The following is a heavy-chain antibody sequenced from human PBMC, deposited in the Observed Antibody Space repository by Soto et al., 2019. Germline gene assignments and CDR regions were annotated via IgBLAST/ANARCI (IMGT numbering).Heavy chain of an antibody. Sequence: PSETLSLTCTVSGGSISSGDYYWSWIRQPPGKGLEWIGYIYYSGSTYYNQSLKSRVTISVDTSKNQFSLKLSSVTAADTAVYYCARASRGVLRFLEFTNWFDPWGQGTLVTVSS. CDR2: IYYSGST. V-gene: IGHV4-30-4*01. D-gene: IGHD3-3*01. J-gene: IGHJ5*02. CDR3: ARASRGVLRFLEFTNWFDP. CDR1: GGSISSGDYY.